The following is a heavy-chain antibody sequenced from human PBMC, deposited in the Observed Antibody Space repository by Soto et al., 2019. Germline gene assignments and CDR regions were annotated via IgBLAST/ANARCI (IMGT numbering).Heavy chain of an antibody. J-gene: IGHJ4*02. Sequence: SETLSLTCTVSGGSISSYYWSWIRQPPGKGLEWIGYIYYSGSTNYNPSLKSRVTISVDTSKNQFSLKLSSVTAADTAVYYCARETTMVRGVDSYYFDYRGQGTLVTVSS. CDR2: IYYSGST. D-gene: IGHD3-10*01. CDR3: ARETTMVRGVDSYYFDY. CDR1: GGSISSYY. V-gene: IGHV4-59*01.